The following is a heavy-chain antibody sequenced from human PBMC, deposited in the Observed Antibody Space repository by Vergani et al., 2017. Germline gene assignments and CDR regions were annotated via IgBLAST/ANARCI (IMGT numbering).Heavy chain of an antibody. Sequence: EVQLVESGGGLVKPGGSLRLSCAASGFTFSNAWMSWVRQAPGKGLEWVGRIKSKTDGGTTDYAAPVKGRFTISRDESKNTLYLQMNSLKTEDTAVYYCTTGLTTVTTFAFDIWGQGTMVTVSS. J-gene: IGHJ3*02. CDR2: IKSKTDGGTT. V-gene: IGHV3-15*01. D-gene: IGHD4-17*01. CDR1: GFTFSNAW. CDR3: TTGLTTVTTFAFDI.